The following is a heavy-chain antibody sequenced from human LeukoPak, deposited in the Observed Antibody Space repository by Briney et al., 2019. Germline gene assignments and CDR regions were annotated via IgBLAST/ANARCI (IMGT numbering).Heavy chain of an antibody. CDR1: GGSISSYY. CDR2: IYYSGST. V-gene: IGHV4-59*12. Sequence: SETLSLTCTVSGGSISSYYWSWIRQPPGKGLEWIGYIYYSGSTNYNPSLKSRVTISVDTSKNQFSLKLSSVTAADTAVYYCARTMIVVDRFDSWGQGTLITVSS. J-gene: IGHJ4*02. D-gene: IGHD3-22*01. CDR3: ARTMIVVDRFDS.